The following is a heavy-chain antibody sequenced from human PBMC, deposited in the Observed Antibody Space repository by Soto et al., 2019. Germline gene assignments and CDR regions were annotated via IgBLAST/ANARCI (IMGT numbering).Heavy chain of an antibody. J-gene: IGHJ5*02. CDR1: GGSFSGYY. D-gene: IGHD3-3*01. Sequence: PSETLSLTCAVYGGSFSGYYWSWIRQPPGKGLEWIGEINHSGSTNYNPSLKSRVTISVDTSKNQFSLKLSSVTAADTAVYYCARVSKPGNYDFWSGYYHNWFDPWGQGTLVTVSS. V-gene: IGHV4-34*01. CDR2: INHSGST. CDR3: ARVSKPGNYDFWSGYYHNWFDP.